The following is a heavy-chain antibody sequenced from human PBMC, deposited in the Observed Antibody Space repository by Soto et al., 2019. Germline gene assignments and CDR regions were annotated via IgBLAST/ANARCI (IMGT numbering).Heavy chain of an antibody. D-gene: IGHD3-3*01. CDR2: IYWDGDK. Sequence: QINLIESGPTLVKPTQTLTLTCTFSGFSLSTSGAAVGWVRQPPGRALGGVSIIYWDGDKRYNASLGNRITITKDTSMNQVVLTLTNVDPADTATYYCAHRATMTIFGLIIDNGIWFDPWGQGTRVIVSS. V-gene: IGHV2-5*02. CDR3: AHRATMTIFGLIIDNGIWFDP. J-gene: IGHJ5*02. CDR1: GFSLSTSGAA.